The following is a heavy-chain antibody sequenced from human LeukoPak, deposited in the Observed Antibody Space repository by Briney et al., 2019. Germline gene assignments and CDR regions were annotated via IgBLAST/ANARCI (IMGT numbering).Heavy chain of an antibody. D-gene: IGHD3-22*01. V-gene: IGHV4-59*08. CDR2: IHYSGST. CDR1: GGSISSYY. J-gene: IGHJ4*02. CDR3: ARHKDYYDSSGYHVFDY. Sequence: SETLSLTCTVSGGSISSYYWSWIRQPPGKGLEWIGYIHYSGSTNYNPSLKSRVTISVDTSKNQFSLKLSSVTAADTAVYYCARHKDYYDSSGYHVFDYWGQGTLVTVSS.